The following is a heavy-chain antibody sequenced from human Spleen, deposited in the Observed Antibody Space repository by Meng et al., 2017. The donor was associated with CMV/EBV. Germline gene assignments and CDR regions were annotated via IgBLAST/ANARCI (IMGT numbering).Heavy chain of an antibody. J-gene: IGHJ4*02. D-gene: IGHD1-26*01. V-gene: IGHV4-39*07. CDR3: AREGWGAGIDY. CDR1: GGSISSSSYY. Sequence: ESLKISCTVSGGSISSSSYYWGWIRQPPGKGLEWVGSMYFSGSTYYNPSLKSRVTISVDTSKNQFSLKLSSVTAADTAVYYCAREGWGAGIDYWGQGTLVTVSS. CDR2: MYFSGST.